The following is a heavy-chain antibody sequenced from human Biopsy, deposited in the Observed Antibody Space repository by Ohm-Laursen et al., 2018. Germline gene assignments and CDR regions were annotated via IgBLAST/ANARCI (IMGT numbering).Heavy chain of an antibody. CDR3: ARDSGILNYGNFKYYHYYGMDV. D-gene: IGHD4-11*01. CDR2: IYYSVMN. V-gene: IGHV4-59*02. CDR1: GDSVTKYY. J-gene: IGHJ6*02. Sequence: GTLSLTCTVSGDSVTKYYWSWIRQPPGKGLEGIGHIYYSVMNNYNPSLQSRVSISVDTSRNQVSLTLSSVTAADTAVYYCARDSGILNYGNFKYYHYYGMDVWGQGTKVTVSS.